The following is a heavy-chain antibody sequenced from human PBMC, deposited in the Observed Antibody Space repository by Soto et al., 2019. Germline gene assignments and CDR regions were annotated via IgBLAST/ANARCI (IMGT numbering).Heavy chain of an antibody. D-gene: IGHD6-13*01. Sequence: QLHLQESGPGLVKPSETLSLTCTISGASITSSGYYWGWIRQSPGMGLDWIGSIDYTGNTYYNPSLTNRVTVSVDTSTHQIFIRLRSVTAADTTVYHCVRGRLLSQQSSYYFHFWGQGLLVTSSS. V-gene: IGHV4-39*01. CDR3: VRGRLLSQQSSYYFHF. CDR2: IDYTGNT. J-gene: IGHJ4*02. CDR1: GASITSSGYY.